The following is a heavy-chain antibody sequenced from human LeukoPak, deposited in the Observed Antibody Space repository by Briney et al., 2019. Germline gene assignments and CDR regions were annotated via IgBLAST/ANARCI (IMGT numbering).Heavy chain of an antibody. Sequence: GGSLRLSCAASGFTFSGYAMSWVRQAPGKGLEWVSTISGSSGSTYYADSVKGRFTISRDNSKNTLYLQMNSLRAENTAVYYCAKPTVTTLYYFEYWGQGTLVTVSS. J-gene: IGHJ4*02. D-gene: IGHD4-17*01. CDR1: GFTFSGYA. CDR3: AKPTVTTLYYFEY. CDR2: ISGSSGST. V-gene: IGHV3-23*01.